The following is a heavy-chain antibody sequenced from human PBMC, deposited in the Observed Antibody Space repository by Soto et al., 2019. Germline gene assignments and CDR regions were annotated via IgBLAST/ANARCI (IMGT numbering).Heavy chain of an antibody. CDR3: ARYNTGHSDY. V-gene: IGHV3-33*01. D-gene: IGHD1-20*01. J-gene: IGHJ4*02. CDR1: GFTFSSYG. CDR2: IWYHGNSM. Sequence: GGSLRLSCAASGFTFSSYGMHWVRQAPGKGLEWVAVIWYHGNSMYYADSVKGRFTISRDNSKNTLYLQMNNLRAEDTAVYYCARYNTGHSDYWGQGTLVTVSS.